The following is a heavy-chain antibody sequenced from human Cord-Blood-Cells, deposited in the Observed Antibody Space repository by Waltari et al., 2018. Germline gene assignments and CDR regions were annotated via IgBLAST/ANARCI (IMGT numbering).Heavy chain of an antibody. CDR3: TTVGYSYGYVGYYYYYMDV. CDR2: IKSKTDGGTT. D-gene: IGHD5-18*01. J-gene: IGHJ6*03. V-gene: IGHV3-15*01. Sequence: EVQLVESGGGLVKPGGSLRLSCAASGFTFSNAWMSWVRQAPGKGLAWVGRIKSKTDGGTTDYAAPVKGRFTISRDDSKNTLYLQMNSLKTEDTAVYYCTTVGYSYGYVGYYYYYMDVWGKGTTVTVSS. CDR1: GFTFSNAW.